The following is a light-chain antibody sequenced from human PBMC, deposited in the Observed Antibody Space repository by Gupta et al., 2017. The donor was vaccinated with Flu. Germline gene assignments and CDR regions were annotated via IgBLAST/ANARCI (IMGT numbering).Light chain of an antibody. Sequence: GDRVPIPCRATQSISTWLAWYLQKPGKAPKLLIYKASNLKNGVPSRFSGRGSGTEFTLTISSLQPDDFATYYCQQYNSYSWTFGQGTKVEAK. CDR1: QSISTW. V-gene: IGKV1-5*03. J-gene: IGKJ1*01. CDR2: KAS. CDR3: QQYNSYSWT.